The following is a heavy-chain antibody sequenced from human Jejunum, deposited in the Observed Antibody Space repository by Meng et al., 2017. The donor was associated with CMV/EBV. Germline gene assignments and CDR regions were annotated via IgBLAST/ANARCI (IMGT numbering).Heavy chain of an antibody. CDR2: IYPGDSDT. Sequence: FTTYWIGWVRQMPGKGLEWLGIIYPGDSDTRYGPSFEGQVTISVDKSIDTAYLQWSSLKASDTAMYYCTRGAGRITTFGVVLNWFDPWGQGTLVTVSS. V-gene: IGHV5-51*01. J-gene: IGHJ5*02. CDR1: FTTYW. D-gene: IGHD3-3*01. CDR3: TRGAGRITTFGVVLNWFDP.